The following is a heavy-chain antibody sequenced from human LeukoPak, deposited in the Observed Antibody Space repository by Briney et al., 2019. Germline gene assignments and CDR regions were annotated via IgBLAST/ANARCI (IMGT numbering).Heavy chain of an antibody. CDR2: ISGSGGST. CDR3: AKVVAVDFPMTDHDY. V-gene: IGHV3-23*01. D-gene: IGHD3-3*01. Sequence: GGSLRLSCAASGFTFDDYAMHWVRQAPGKGLEWVSAISGSGGSTYYADSVKGRFTISRDNSKNTLYLQMNSLRAEDTAVYYCAKVVAVDFPMTDHDYWGQGTLVTVSS. J-gene: IGHJ4*02. CDR1: GFTFDDYA.